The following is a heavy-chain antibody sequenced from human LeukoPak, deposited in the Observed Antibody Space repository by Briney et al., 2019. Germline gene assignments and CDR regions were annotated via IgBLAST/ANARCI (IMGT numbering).Heavy chain of an antibody. CDR2: INPNSGGT. J-gene: IGHJ3*02. CDR3: ARPFTISPSDDAFDI. CDR1: GYTFTGYY. D-gene: IGHD3-3*01. Sequence: GASVKVSCKASGYTFTGYYMHWVRQAPGQGLEWMGWINPNSGGTNYAQKFQGRVTMTRDTSISTAHMELSRLRSDDTAVYYCARPFTISPSDDAFDIWGQGTMVTVSS. V-gene: IGHV1-2*02.